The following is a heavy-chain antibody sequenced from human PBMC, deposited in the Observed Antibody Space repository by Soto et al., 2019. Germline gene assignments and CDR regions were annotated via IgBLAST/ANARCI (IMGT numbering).Heavy chain of an antibody. J-gene: IGHJ6*02. CDR3: ASYNQRGYYGMDV. D-gene: IGHD1-20*01. CDR2: INPNSGGT. Sequence: ASVKVSCKASGYIFTDYYMHWVRQAPGQELGWMGRINPNSGGTNYAQKFQGRVTMTRNTSISTAYMELSSLRSEDTAVYYCASYNQRGYYGMDVWGQGTTVTVS. CDR1: GYIFTDYY. V-gene: IGHV1-2*06.